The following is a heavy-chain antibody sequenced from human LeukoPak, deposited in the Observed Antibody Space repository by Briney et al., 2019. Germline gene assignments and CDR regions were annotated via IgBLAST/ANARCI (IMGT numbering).Heavy chain of an antibody. J-gene: IGHJ3*02. CDR3: ARAPSEYSSSSNAFDI. CDR1: GFTVSSNY. V-gene: IGHV3-53*01. D-gene: IGHD6-6*01. CDR2: IYSGGST. Sequence: GGSLRLSCAASGFTVSSNYMSWVRQAPGKGLEWVSVIYSGGSTYYADSVKGRFTISRDNSKNTLYLQMNSLRAEDTAVYYCARAPSEYSSSSNAFDIWGQGTMVTVSS.